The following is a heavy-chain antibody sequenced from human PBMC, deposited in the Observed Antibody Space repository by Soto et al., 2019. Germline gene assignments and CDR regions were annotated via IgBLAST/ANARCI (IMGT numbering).Heavy chain of an antibody. D-gene: IGHD2-21*02. CDR2: ISSSSSYI. V-gene: IGHV3-21*01. J-gene: IGHJ6*02. CDR3: GGGGAYCGGGCYYYYYYGMEV. Sequence: GGSLRLSCAASGFTFSSYSMNWVRQAPGKGLEWVSSISSSSSYIYYADSVKGRFTISRDNAKNSLYLQMNSLRAEDTAVYYCGGGGAYCGGGCYYYYYYGMEVWGQGATVTVSS. CDR1: GFTFSSYS.